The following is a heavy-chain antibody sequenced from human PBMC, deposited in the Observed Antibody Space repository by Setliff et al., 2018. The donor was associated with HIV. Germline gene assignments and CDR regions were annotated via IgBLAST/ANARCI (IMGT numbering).Heavy chain of an antibody. J-gene: IGHJ6*02. CDR2: INSDGSIT. V-gene: IGHV3-74*01. Sequence: GGSLRLSCGASGFSFGNHWMYWVRQAPGKGLVWVSRINSDGSITDYADSVKGRFTISRDNAKNTLYMQMNSLRAEDTAVYYCARPYTVWVYGMDLWGQGTTFTVSS. CDR3: ARPYTVWVYGMDL. D-gene: IGHD2-8*01. CDR1: GFSFGNHW.